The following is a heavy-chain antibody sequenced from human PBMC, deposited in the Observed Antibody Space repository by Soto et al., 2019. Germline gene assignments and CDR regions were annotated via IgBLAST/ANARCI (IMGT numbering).Heavy chain of an antibody. CDR2: IYYSGST. D-gene: IGHD2-21*01. V-gene: IGHV4-59*01. J-gene: IGHJ4*02. CDR3: ARGTVVGRFDY. Sequence: QVQLQESGPGLVKPSETLSLTCTVSGGSISGYYWSWIRQPPGKGLEWIGYIYYSGSTNYNPSLKSRVTISVDTSKNQFSLKLSSVTAADTAVYYCARGTVVGRFDYWGQGTLVTVSS. CDR1: GGSISGYY.